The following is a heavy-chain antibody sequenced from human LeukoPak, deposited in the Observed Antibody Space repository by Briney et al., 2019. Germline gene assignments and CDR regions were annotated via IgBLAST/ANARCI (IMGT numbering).Heavy chain of an antibody. CDR2: MYYSGST. CDR3: ARDVGMSSGWSRYYYYGMDV. V-gene: IGHV4-39*02. D-gene: IGHD6-19*01. Sequence: SETLSLTCTVSGGSISSSSYYWGWIRQPPGKGLEWIGSMYYSGSTYYNPSLKSRVTISVDTSKNQFSLKLSSVTAADTAVYYCARDVGMSSGWSRYYYYGMDVWGQGTTVTVSS. CDR1: GGSISSSSYY. J-gene: IGHJ6*02.